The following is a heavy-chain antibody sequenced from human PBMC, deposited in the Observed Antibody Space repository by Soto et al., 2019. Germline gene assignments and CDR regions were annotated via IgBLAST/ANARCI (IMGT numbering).Heavy chain of an antibody. J-gene: IGHJ4*02. CDR2: IYYSGST. CDR1: GGSISSSSYY. D-gene: IGHD2-15*01. Sequence: SETLSLTCTVSGGSISSSSYYWGWIRQPPGKGLEWIGSIYYSGSTYYNPSLKSRVTISVDTSKNQFSLKLSSVTAADTAVYYCARHLTAGGHCDYWGQGTLVTVSS. V-gene: IGHV4-39*01. CDR3: ARHLTAGGHCDY.